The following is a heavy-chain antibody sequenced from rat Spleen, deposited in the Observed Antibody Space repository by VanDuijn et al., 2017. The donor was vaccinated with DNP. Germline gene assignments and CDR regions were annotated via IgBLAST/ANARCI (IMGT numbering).Heavy chain of an antibody. D-gene: IGHD1-11*01. CDR3: ARHEATEGIDFDY. CDR2: ISYDGSST. CDR1: GFTCSNYG. J-gene: IGHJ2*01. Sequence: EVQLVESGGGLVQPGRSLKLSCAASGFTCSNYGMAWVRQAPTKGLEWVATISYDGSSTWYRDSVKGRFTISRDNAKSTLYLQMDSLRSEDTATYYCARHEATEGIDFDYWGQGVMVTVSS. V-gene: IGHV5-29*01.